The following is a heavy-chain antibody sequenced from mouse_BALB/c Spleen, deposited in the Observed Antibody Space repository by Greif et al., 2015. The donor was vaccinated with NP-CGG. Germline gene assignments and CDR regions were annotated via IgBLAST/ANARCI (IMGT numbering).Heavy chain of an antibody. V-gene: IGHV1-9*01. D-gene: IGHD1-2*01. J-gene: IGHJ4*01. CDR2: ILPGSGST. Sequence: QVQLQQSGAELMKPGASVKISCKATGYTFSSYWIEWVKQRPGHGLEWIGEILPGSGSTNYNEKFKGKATFTADTSSNTAYMQLSSLTSEDSAVYYCARRGTTATYYAMDYWGQGTSVTVSS. CDR1: GYTFSSYW. CDR3: ARRGTTATYYAMDY.